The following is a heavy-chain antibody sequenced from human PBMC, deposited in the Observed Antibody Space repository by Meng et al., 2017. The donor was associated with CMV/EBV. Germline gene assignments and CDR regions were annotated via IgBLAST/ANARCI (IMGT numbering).Heavy chain of an antibody. J-gene: IGHJ4*02. CDR1: GGSISSYY. V-gene: IGHV4-4*07. Sequence: VQLKGSGPGRVKPSETLSLPFTVSGGSISSYYWSWSRQPAGKGLEWIGRIYTSGSTNYNPSLKSRVTMSVDTSKNQFSLKLSSVTAADTAVYYCARHGDTAMVVGIDYWGQGTLVTVSS. D-gene: IGHD5-18*01. CDR3: ARHGDTAMVVGIDY. CDR2: IYTSGST.